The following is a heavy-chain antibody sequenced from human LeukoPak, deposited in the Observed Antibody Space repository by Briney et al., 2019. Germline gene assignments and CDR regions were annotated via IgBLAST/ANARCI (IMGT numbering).Heavy chain of an antibody. J-gene: IGHJ5*02. CDR2: IFHTGST. CDR1: GDSISSGNY. V-gene: IGHV4-38-2*02. D-gene: IGHD6-19*01. Sequence: SETLSLTCTVSGDSISSGNYWGWIRQPPGKGLEWIGGIFHTGSTYYNLSLKSRVTISVDTSKNQFSLRLSSVTAADTAVYYCARGFWGSGWYEWFDPWGQGTLVIVSS. CDR3: ARGFWGSGWYEWFDP.